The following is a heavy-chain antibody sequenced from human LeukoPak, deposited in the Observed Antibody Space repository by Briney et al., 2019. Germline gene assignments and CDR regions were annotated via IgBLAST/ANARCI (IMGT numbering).Heavy chain of an antibody. V-gene: IGHV1-2*02. CDR3: VKEMATNFDY. J-gene: IGHJ4*02. Sequence: SSVKVSCKASGYTFTGYYMHWVRQAPGQGLEWMGWINPNSGGTNYAQKFQGRVTMTRDTSISTAYMELSRLRSDDTGVYYCVKEMATNFDYWGQGTLVTVSS. CDR1: GYTFTGYY. CDR2: INPNSGGT. D-gene: IGHD5-24*01.